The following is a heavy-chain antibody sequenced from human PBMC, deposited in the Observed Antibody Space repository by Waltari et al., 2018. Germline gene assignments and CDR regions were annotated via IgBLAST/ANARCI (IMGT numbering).Heavy chain of an antibody. D-gene: IGHD6-13*01. V-gene: IGHV3-7*01. CDR2: IKQDGSEK. J-gene: IGHJ4*02. CDR1: GFTFSSYW. CDR3: ARDRLYSSSWEFDY. Sequence: EVQLVESGGGLVQPGGSLRLSCAASGFTFSSYWMSWVRQAPGKGLEWVANIKQDGSEKYYVDSVKGRFTISRDNAKNSLYLQMNSLRAEDTAVCYCARDRLYSSSWEFDYWGQGTLVTVSS.